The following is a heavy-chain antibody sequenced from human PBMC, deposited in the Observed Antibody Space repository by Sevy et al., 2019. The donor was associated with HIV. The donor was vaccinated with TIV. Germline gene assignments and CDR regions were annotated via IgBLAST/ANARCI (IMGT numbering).Heavy chain of an antibody. Sequence: GGSLRLSCAASGFTFDDYAMHWVRQAPGKGLEWVSLISWDGGSTYYADSVKGRFTISRDNSKNSLYLQMNSLRAEVTALYYCAKDIGGLCGGDCYFDYWGQGTLVTVSS. D-gene: IGHD2-21*02. CDR1: GFTFDDYA. J-gene: IGHJ4*02. V-gene: IGHV3-43D*03. CDR3: AKDIGGLCGGDCYFDY. CDR2: ISWDGGST.